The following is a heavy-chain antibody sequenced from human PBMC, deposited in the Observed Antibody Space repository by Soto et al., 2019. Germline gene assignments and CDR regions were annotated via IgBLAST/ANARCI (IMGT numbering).Heavy chain of an antibody. Sequence: GGSLRLSCAASDFDFSSYGIHWVRQAPGKGLEWVAASSYDGRETFYADSAKGRFTVSKEMSKNTAFLQMNALRHEDTAVYFCARDTGWPLLNFDYWGQGTPVTVSS. J-gene: IGHJ4*02. D-gene: IGHD2-8*02. CDR1: DFDFSSYG. V-gene: IGHV3-30*03. CDR2: SSYDGRET. CDR3: ARDTGWPLLNFDY.